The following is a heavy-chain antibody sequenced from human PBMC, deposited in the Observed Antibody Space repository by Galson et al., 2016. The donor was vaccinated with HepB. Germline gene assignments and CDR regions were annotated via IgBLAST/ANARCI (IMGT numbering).Heavy chain of an antibody. J-gene: IGHJ3*02. Sequence: SLRLSCAASGFTFSSYTMTWVRQAPGKGLEWVSGIAGSGGSTYYADSVKGRFTISRDNSKNTLYLQMNSLRAEDTAVYYRSKRNAAGTTGRAFDIWGQGTMVTVSS. D-gene: IGHD1-1*01. CDR1: GFTFSSYT. CDR2: IAGSGGST. CDR3: SKRNAAGTTGRAFDI. V-gene: IGHV3-23*01.